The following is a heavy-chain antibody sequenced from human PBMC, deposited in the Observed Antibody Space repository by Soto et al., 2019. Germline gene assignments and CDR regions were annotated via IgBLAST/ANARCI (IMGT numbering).Heavy chain of an antibody. CDR3: ARHPSTGYSYGHLMAYYYYGMDV. V-gene: IGHV5-51*01. Sequence: GESLKISCKGSGYSFTSYWIGCVRQMPGKGLEWMGLIYPGDSDTRYSPSFQGPVSISDDKYISTAYLQWSSLKASGTAMYYCARHPSTGYSYGHLMAYYYYGMDVWGQGTTVTASS. D-gene: IGHD5-18*01. J-gene: IGHJ6*02. CDR1: GYSFTSYW. CDR2: IYPGDSDT.